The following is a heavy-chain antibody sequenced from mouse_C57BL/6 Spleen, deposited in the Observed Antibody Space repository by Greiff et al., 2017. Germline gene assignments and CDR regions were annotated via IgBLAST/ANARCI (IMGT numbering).Heavy chain of an antibody. V-gene: IGHV1-55*01. Sequence: QVQLQQPGAELVKPGASVQMSCTASGYTFTSYWITWVKQRPGQGLEWIGDIYPGSGNTNYNGKFKRKATLTVDPSSSTAYMQLSSLTSADSAVYYCAREDYYSFDYWGQGTTLTVSS. CDR3: AREDYYSFDY. J-gene: IGHJ2*01. D-gene: IGHD1-1*01. CDR1: GYTFTSYW. CDR2: IYPGSGNT.